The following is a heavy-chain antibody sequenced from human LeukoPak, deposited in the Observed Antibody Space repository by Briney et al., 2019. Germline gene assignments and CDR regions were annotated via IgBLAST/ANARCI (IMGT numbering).Heavy chain of an antibody. CDR1: GFTFSSYA. CDR2: IRYDGSNK. V-gene: IGHV3-30*02. CDR3: AKDSGTYSGHYYYFYYGMDV. D-gene: IGHD1-26*01. Sequence: GGSLRLSCAASGFTFSSYAMHWVRQGPGKGLEWVSFIRYDGSNKYYADSVKGRFTISRDNSKNTLYLQMNSLRVEDTAVYYCAKDSGTYSGHYYYFYYGMDVWGQGTTVTVSS. J-gene: IGHJ6*02.